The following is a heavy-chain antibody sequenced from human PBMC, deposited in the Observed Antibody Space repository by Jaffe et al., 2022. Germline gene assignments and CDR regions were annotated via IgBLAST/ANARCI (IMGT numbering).Heavy chain of an antibody. D-gene: IGHD5-12*01. CDR1: GYTLTELS. J-gene: IGHJ2*01. CDR3: ATDKREYSGYDLNWYFDL. CDR2: FDPEDGET. V-gene: IGHV1-24*01. Sequence: QVQLVQSGAEVKKPGASVKVSCKVSGYTLTELSMHWVRQAPGKGLEWMGGFDPEDGETIYAQKFQGRVTMTEDTSTDTAYMELSSLRSEDTAVYYCATDKREYSGYDLNWYFDLWGRGTLVTVSS.